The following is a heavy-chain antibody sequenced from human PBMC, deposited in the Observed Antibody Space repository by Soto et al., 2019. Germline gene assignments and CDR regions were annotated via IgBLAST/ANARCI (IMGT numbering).Heavy chain of an antibody. Sequence: QVQLVQSGAEVKKPGSSVKVSCKASGGTFSSYTISWVRQAPGQGLEWMGRIIPILGITNYAQKFQGRVTITAEHSTSTAYMELSSLRSEDTAVYYCARNMYSSGPYGMDVWGQGTTVTVSS. J-gene: IGHJ6*02. CDR3: ARNMYSSGPYGMDV. CDR1: GGTFSSYT. V-gene: IGHV1-69*02. D-gene: IGHD6-19*01. CDR2: IIPILGIT.